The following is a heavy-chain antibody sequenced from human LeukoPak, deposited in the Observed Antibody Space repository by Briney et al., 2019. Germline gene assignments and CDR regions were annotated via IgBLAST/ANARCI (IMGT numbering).Heavy chain of an antibody. J-gene: IGHJ4*02. V-gene: IGHV3-20*04. D-gene: IGHD2-2*01. CDR3: ARGSSFSNY. CDR2: ISRNGGAS. Sequence: PGGSLRLSCAASGFTFREYGLTWVRQAPGKGLEGVSGISRNGGASAYAASVKGRFTISRDNSKNSLYLQMNRLRAEDTAFYYCARGSSFSNYWGQGTLVTVSS. CDR1: GFTFREYG.